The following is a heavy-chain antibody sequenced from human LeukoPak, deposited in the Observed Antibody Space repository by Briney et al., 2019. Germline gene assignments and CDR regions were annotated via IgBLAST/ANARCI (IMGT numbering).Heavy chain of an antibody. V-gene: IGHV3-9*01. Sequence: GVSLRLSCAASGFTFNDYAMHWVRQAPGKGLEWVSGISWNSGSIGYAESVKGRFTISRDNAKNSLYLQKNSLRAEDTALYYCAKSGYGSGSCDINYWGQGTLVTVSS. CDR2: ISWNSGSI. J-gene: IGHJ4*02. D-gene: IGHD3-10*01. CDR3: AKSGYGSGSCDINY. CDR1: GFTFNDYA.